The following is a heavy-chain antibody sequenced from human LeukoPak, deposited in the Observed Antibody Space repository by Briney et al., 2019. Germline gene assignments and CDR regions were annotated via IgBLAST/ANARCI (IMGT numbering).Heavy chain of an antibody. CDR2: IKQDGSEK. CDR3: ARDRGSSSWGYYYGMDV. V-gene: IGHV3-7*03. Sequence: GGSLRLSCAASGFTFGNFWMSWVPQAAGKGLEWVANIKQDGSEKYYVDSVKGRFTISRDNAKNSLSLQMNSLRAEDTAVYYCARDRGSSSWGYYYGMDVWGQGTTVTVSS. D-gene: IGHD6-6*01. CDR1: GFTFGNFW. J-gene: IGHJ6*02.